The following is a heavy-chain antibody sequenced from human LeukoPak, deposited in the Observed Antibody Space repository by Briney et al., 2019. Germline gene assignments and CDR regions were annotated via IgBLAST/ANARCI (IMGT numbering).Heavy chain of an antibody. CDR3: ARVDYYGSGNFDY. CDR2: IYYSGST. J-gene: IGHJ4*02. D-gene: IGHD3-10*01. Sequence: PSETLSLTCTVSGGSISSTSYYWGWIRQHPGKGLEWIGYIYYSGSTYYNPSLKSRVTISVDTSKNQFSLKLSSVTAADTAVYYCARVDYYGSGNFDYWGQGTLVTVSS. V-gene: IGHV4-31*03. CDR1: GGSISSTSYY.